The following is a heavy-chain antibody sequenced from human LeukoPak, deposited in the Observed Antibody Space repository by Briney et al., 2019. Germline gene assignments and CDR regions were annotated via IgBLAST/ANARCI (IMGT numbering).Heavy chain of an antibody. CDR3: ARHPSVGTGTGDY. CDR2: IYYSGST. Sequence: SETLSLTCTVSGGSISSYYWSWIRQPPGKGLEWIGYIYYSGSTNYNPSLKSRVTISVDTSKNQFSLKLSSVTAADTAVYYCARHPSVGTGTGDYWGQGTLVTVSS. D-gene: IGHD1-1*01. V-gene: IGHV4-59*08. J-gene: IGHJ4*02. CDR1: GGSISSYY.